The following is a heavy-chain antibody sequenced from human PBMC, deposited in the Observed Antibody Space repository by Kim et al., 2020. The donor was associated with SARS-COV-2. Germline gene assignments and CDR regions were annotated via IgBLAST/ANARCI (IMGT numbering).Heavy chain of an antibody. CDR3: ARTDTYYYGSGSGPMGY. CDR2: IWYDGSNK. D-gene: IGHD3-10*01. CDR1: GFTFSSYG. Sequence: GGSLRLSCAASGFTFSSYGMHWVRQAPGKGLEWVAVIWYDGSNKYYADSVKGRFTISRDNSKNTLYLQMNSLRAEDTAVYYCARTDTYYYGSGSGPMGYWGQGTLVTVSS. V-gene: IGHV3-33*01. J-gene: IGHJ4*02.